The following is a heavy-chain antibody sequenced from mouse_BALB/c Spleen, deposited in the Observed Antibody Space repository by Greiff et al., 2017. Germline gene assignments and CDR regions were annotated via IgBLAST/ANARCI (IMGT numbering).Heavy chain of an antibody. CDR1: GFSLTSYG. CDR3: ARVRLRQWYFDV. Sequence: VKLMESGPGLVAPSQSLSITCTVSGFSLTSYGVHWVRQPPGKGLEWLGVIWAGGSTNYNSALMSRLSISKDNSKSQVFLKMNSLQTDDTAMYYCARVRLRQWYFDVWGAGTTVTVSS. J-gene: IGHJ1*01. D-gene: IGHD2-2*01. CDR2: IWAGGST. V-gene: IGHV2-9*02.